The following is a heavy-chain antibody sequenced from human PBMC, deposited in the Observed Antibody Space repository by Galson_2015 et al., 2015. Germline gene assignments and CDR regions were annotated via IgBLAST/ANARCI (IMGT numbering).Heavy chain of an antibody. CDR1: GYTFTGYY. J-gene: IGHJ4*02. CDR3: ARDMTYCSSTTCQPKDFDH. CDR2: INPNSGST. D-gene: IGHD2-2*01. Sequence: SVKVSCKASGYTFTGYYMHWVRQAPGQGLEWMGWINPNSGSTNYAQKFQGWVTMTRDTSISTAYMELSRLRSDDTAMYYCARDMTYCSSTTCQPKDFDHWGQGTLVTVSS. V-gene: IGHV1-2*04.